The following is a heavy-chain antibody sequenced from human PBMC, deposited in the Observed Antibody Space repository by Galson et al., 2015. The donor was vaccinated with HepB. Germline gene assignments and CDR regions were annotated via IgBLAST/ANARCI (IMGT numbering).Heavy chain of an antibody. CDR1: GFTFTSYA. J-gene: IGHJ5*02. V-gene: IGHV3-64D*06. CDR3: VRGYSSTWQRENWFDP. Sequence: SLRLSCAASGFTFTSYAMHWVRQAPGKGLEHVSAISSSGGSTYYADSVKGRFTISRDNSKNTLFLQMNSLRPEDTAVYYCVRGYSSTWQRENWFDPWGQGTLVTVSS. D-gene: IGHD6-13*01. CDR2: ISSSGGST.